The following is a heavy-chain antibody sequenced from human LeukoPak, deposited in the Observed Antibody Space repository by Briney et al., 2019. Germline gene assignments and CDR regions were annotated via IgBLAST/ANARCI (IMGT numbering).Heavy chain of an antibody. V-gene: IGHV4-34*01. CDR3: ARDWVGATFYYYYYMDV. Sequence: SETLSLTCAVYGGSFSGYYWSWIRQPPGKGLEWIGEINHSGSTNYNPSLKSRVTISVDTSKNQFSLKLSSVTAADTAVYYCARDWVGATFYYYYYMDVWGKGTTVTVSS. CDR2: INHSGST. CDR1: GGSFSGYY. J-gene: IGHJ6*03. D-gene: IGHD1-26*01.